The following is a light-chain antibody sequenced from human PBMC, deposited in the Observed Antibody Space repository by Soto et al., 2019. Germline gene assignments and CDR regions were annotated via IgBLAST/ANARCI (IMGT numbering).Light chain of an antibody. J-gene: IGKJ1*01. Sequence: EVVLTQSPAILSLSPGESAALSCKCSQSVGSSYLAWYQHQRGQAPRLLIYGGSGRARGVPDRFNGSGSGTDFTLIIRRLEPEDFATYYCQQYSTYTPRTSGQGTKVDIK. CDR3: QQYSTYTPRT. CDR1: QSVGSSY. V-gene: IGKV3-20*01. CDR2: GGS.